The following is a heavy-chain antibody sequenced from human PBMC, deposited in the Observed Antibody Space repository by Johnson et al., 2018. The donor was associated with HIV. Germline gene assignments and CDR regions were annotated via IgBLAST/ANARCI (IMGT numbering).Heavy chain of an antibody. CDR2: IRYDASNK. Sequence: QVQLVESGGGVVQPGGSLRLSCVASGFTFSRFGMHWVRQAPGKGLEWVAFIRYDASNKYYADSVKGRFTISRDNSKKTVYLQMGSLRPEDMTVYYCARLRGGFDIWGQGTLVTISS. J-gene: IGHJ3*02. D-gene: IGHD3-10*01. V-gene: IGHV3-30*02. CDR3: ARLRGGFDI. CDR1: GFTFSRFG.